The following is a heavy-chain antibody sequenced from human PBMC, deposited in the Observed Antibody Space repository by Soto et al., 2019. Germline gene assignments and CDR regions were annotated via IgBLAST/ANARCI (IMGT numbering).Heavy chain of an antibody. Sequence: EVQLVESGGVLVQPGGSLRLSCAASGFIFSTNWMHLVREAPGKGLVWVSRLSSDGSRANYADSVKGRFTISTDNAKNTLYLQMNTQTAEDTDIYYCARGPTGWSGFNYWGQGTLVTVSS. CDR1: GFIFSTNW. V-gene: IGHV3-74*01. D-gene: IGHD6-19*01. J-gene: IGHJ4*02. CDR3: ARGPTGWSGFNY. CDR2: LSSDGSRA.